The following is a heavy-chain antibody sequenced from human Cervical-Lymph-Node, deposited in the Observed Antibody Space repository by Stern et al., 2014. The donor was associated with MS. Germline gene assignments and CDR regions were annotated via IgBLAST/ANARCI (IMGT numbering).Heavy chain of an antibody. CDR2: IYYSGST. D-gene: IGHD3-10*01. CDR3: ARAVLGASYYFDY. CDR1: GGSIRSYY. J-gene: IGHJ4*01. V-gene: IGHV4-59*01. Sequence: QVQLQESGPGLVKPSETLSLTCTVFGGSIRSYYWSWIRQPPGKGLQWIGSIYYSGSTNYDPSLKSRLTISVDTSRNHFSLQLTSVTSADTAVYYCARAVLGASYYFDYWGHGSLDTVSS.